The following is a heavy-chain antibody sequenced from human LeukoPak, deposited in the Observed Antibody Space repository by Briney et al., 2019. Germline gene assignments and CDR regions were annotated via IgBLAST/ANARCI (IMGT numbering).Heavy chain of an antibody. D-gene: IGHD4-23*01. Sequence: ASVKVSCKASGGTFSSYAISWVRQAPGQGLEWMGRIIPILGIANYAQKFQGRVTITADKSTSTAYMELSSLRSEDTAVYYCARSSYDYGGIEGPFDYWGQGTLVTVSS. CDR2: IIPILGIA. V-gene: IGHV1-69*04. J-gene: IGHJ4*02. CDR3: ARSSYDYGGIEGPFDY. CDR1: GGTFSSYA.